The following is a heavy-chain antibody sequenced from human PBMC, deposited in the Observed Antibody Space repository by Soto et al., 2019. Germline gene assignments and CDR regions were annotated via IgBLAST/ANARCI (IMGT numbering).Heavy chain of an antibody. Sequence: EVQVLESGGGLVQPGGSLRLSCAASGFTLTSYAMTWVRQAPGKGLEWVSSISASGGSTYYADSVKGRFTISRDKSKTTLFLQMNSLRVEDTAVYFCAKENGGGRYYYYIDVWGTGSTVTVSS. CDR3: AKENGGGRYYYYIDV. D-gene: IGHD3-16*01. J-gene: IGHJ6*03. CDR1: GFTLTSYA. CDR2: ISASGGST. V-gene: IGHV3-23*01.